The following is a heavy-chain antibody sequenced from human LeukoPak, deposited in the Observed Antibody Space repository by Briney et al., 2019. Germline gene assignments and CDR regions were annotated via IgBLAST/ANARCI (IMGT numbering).Heavy chain of an antibody. V-gene: IGHV4-59*12. D-gene: IGHD3-3*01. CDR1: GGSISSYY. Sequence: SETLSLTCTVSGGSISSYYWSWIRQPPGKGLEWIGYIYYSGSTNYNPSLKSRVTISVDRSKNQFSLKLSSVTAADTAVYYCARGRTIFGVVTSYYMDVWGKGTTVTVSS. CDR3: ARGRTIFGVVTSYYMDV. CDR2: IYYSGST. J-gene: IGHJ6*03.